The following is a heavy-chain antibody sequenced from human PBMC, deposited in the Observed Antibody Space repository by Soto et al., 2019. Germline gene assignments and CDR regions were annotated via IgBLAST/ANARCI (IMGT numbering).Heavy chain of an antibody. V-gene: IGHV4-34*01. CDR1: GGFVSSGSYY. D-gene: IGHD1-1*01. J-gene: IGHJ3*02. Sequence: QVQLQQWGAGLLKPSETLSLTCAVYGGFVSSGSYYWSWIRLPPGKGLEWIGEMSHSGGTHFNPSLKSRVTISVDTSKNQFSLKMSSVTAADTALYYCARVERGTATTVVDAFDIWGPWTMVTVSS. CDR3: ARVERGTATTVVDAFDI. CDR2: MSHSGGT.